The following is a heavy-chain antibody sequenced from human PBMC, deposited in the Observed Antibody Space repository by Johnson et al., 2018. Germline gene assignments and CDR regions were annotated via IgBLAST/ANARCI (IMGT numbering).Heavy chain of an antibody. CDR3: VRDSSGAFDY. Sequence: EVQLVESGGGLAQPGGSLRLSCAASGFIFSSYSMNWVRQSPGKGLEWLSYIGGNTMSYADSVKGRFSISRDNAKNSVYLQMDSLRDEDTAVYYCVRDSSGAFDYWGQGTLVTVSS. J-gene: IGHJ4*02. D-gene: IGHD3-10*01. CDR1: GFIFSSYS. CDR2: IGGNTM. V-gene: IGHV3-48*02.